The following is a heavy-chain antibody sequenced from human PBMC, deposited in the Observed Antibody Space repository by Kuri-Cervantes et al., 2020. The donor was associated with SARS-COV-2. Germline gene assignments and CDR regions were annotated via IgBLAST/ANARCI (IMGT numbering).Heavy chain of an antibody. CDR2: INTNTGNP. CDR1: GYTFTSYA. Sequence: ASVKVSCKASGYTFTSYAMNWVRQAPGQGLEWMGWINTNTGNPTYAQGFTGRFVFSLDTSVSTAYLQISSLKAEDTAVYYCARDRGPLGYLEWLAAGRGFAFDIWGQGTMVTVSS. D-gene: IGHD3-3*01. CDR3: ARDRGPLGYLEWLAAGRGFAFDI. V-gene: IGHV7-4-1*02. J-gene: IGHJ3*02.